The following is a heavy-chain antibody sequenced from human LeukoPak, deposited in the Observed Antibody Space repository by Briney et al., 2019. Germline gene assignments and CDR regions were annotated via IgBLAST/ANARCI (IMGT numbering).Heavy chain of an antibody. D-gene: IGHD3-22*01. J-gene: IGHJ2*01. CDR2: IYYSGST. CDR1: GGSISSSSYY. Sequence: SETLSLTCSLSGGSISSSSYYWGWIRQPPGKGLEWIGYIYYSGSTNYNPSLKSRVTISVDTPKNQFSLKLSSVTAADTAVYYCARDRGSSGYANWYFDLWGRGTLVTVSS. CDR3: ARDRGSSGYANWYFDL. V-gene: IGHV4-61*01.